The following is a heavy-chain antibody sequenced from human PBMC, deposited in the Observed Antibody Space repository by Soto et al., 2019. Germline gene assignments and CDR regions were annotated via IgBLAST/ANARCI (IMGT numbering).Heavy chain of an antibody. CDR2: IGSGGWPA. D-gene: IGHD2-15*01. J-gene: IGHJ2*01. CDR3: AKYILACTKDGCYRFFDL. V-gene: IGHV3-23*01. CDR1: GFTFSTYA. Sequence: VQLLESGGDLVQPGGPLRLSCAASGFTFSTYAVSWARQAPGKGLEWVSSIGSGGWPAFYADSVKGRFTISTDDSENALYLHMSSLRAADAAVYYCAKYILACTKDGCYRFFDLWGRGTLVTVSS.